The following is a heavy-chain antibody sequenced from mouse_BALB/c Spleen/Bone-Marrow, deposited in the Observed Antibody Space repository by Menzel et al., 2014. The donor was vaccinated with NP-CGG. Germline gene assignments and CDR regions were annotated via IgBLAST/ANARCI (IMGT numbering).Heavy chain of an antibody. J-gene: IGHJ2*01. Sequence: VQPQQSGTVLARPGASVKMSCKASGYTFTSYWMHWVKQRPGQGLEWIGAIYPGNSDTSYNQKFKGKAKLTAVTSTSTAYMELSSLTNEDSAVYYCTRWNYYGSSYDYWGQVTTLTVSS. CDR3: TRWNYYGSSYDY. D-gene: IGHD1-1*01. V-gene: IGHV1-5*01. CDR2: IYPGNSDT. CDR1: GYTFTSYW.